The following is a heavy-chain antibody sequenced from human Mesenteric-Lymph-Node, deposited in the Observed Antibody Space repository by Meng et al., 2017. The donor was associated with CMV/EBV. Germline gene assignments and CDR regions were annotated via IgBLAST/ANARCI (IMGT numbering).Heavy chain of an antibody. CDR1: GGSISSYY. Sequence: GSLRLSCTVSGGSISSYYWSWIRQPPGKGLEWIGYIYYSGSTNYNPSLKSRVTISVDTSKNQFSLKLNSVTAADTAVYYCARERVGATTYWFDPWGQGTLVTVSS. J-gene: IGHJ5*02. CDR3: ARERVGATTYWFDP. D-gene: IGHD1-26*01. CDR2: IYYSGST. V-gene: IGHV4-59*01.